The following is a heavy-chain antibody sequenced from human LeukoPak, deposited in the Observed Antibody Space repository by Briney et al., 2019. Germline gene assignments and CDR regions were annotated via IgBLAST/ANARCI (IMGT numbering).Heavy chain of an antibody. D-gene: IGHD3-10*01. V-gene: IGHV3-23*01. J-gene: IGHJ4*02. CDR1: GFTFSSYA. CDR3: AKAGRLLWFGELFPKRYFDY. CDR2: ISGSGGST. Sequence: GGSLRLCCAASGFTFSSYAMSWVRQAPGKGLEWVSAISGSGGSTYYADSVKGRFTISRDNSKNTLYLQMNSLRAEDTSVYYCAKAGRLLWFGELFPKRYFDYWGQGTLVTVSS.